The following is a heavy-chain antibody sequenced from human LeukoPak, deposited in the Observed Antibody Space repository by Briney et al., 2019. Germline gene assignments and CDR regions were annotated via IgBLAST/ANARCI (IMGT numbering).Heavy chain of an antibody. J-gene: IGHJ4*02. Sequence: ASVKVSCKASGYTFTGYYVHWVRPAPGQGLEWVGRINPNSGDTNYAQKFQGRVTMTRDTSISTAYMELSRLRSDDTAVYYCARDYCGGDCFPDYWGQGTLVTVSS. CDR1: GYTFTGYY. D-gene: IGHD2-21*02. CDR3: ARDYCGGDCFPDY. CDR2: INPNSGDT. V-gene: IGHV1-2*06.